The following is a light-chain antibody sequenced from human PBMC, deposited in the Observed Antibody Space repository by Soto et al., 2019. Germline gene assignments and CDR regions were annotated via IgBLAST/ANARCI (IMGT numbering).Light chain of an antibody. J-gene: IGKJ2*01. CDR3: QLYGGSHMFS. Sequence: EIMLTQSPATLSLSPGERATLSCRASQSVSSYLAWYQQKPGQAPRLLIYDASNRATGIPARFSGSGSGTDFTLTISSLEPEDFAVYYCQLYGGSHMFSFGQGTKLEIK. CDR2: DAS. CDR1: QSVSSY. V-gene: IGKV3-11*01.